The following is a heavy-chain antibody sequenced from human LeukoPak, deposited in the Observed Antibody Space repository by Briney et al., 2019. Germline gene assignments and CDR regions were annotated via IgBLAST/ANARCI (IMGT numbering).Heavy chain of an antibody. CDR1: GFTFSSYA. Sequence: GGSLRLSCAASGFTFSSYAMSWVCQAPGKGLEWVSTISASGGNTFYADSVKGRFTISRDNSKNTLHLQMNSLRAEDTAVYYCAKDGRVEQQLYYFDYWGQGALVTVSS. V-gene: IGHV3-23*01. CDR3: AKDGRVEQQLYYFDY. CDR2: ISASGGNT. J-gene: IGHJ4*02. D-gene: IGHD6-13*01.